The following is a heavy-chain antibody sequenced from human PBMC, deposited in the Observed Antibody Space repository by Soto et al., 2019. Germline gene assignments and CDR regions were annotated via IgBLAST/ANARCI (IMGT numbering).Heavy chain of an antibody. CDR2: IIPILGIA. D-gene: IGHD6-13*01. V-gene: IGHV1-69*08. CDR3: ARDRFTAAGNYGMDV. CDR1: GGTFSSYT. Sequence: QVQLVQSGAEVKKPGSSVKVSCKASGGTFSSYTISWVRQAPGQGLEWMGRIIPILGIANYAQKFQGRVTITADESTSTAYMELSSLRSEDTAVYYCARDRFTAAGNYGMDVWGQGTTVTVSS. J-gene: IGHJ6*02.